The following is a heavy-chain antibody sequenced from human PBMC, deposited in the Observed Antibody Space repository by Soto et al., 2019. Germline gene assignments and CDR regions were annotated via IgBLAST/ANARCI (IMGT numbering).Heavy chain of an antibody. D-gene: IGHD6-13*01. CDR3: ARDTVVAAGFDY. CDR2: IWYDGSNK. CDR1: GFTFSSYG. V-gene: IGHV3-33*01. J-gene: IGHJ4*02. Sequence: QVQLVESGGGMVQPGRSLRLSCAASGFTFSSYGMHWVRQAPGKGLEWVAVIWYDGSNKYYADSVKGRFTISRDNSKNTLYLQMNSLRAEDTAVYYCARDTVVAAGFDYWGQGTLVTVSS.